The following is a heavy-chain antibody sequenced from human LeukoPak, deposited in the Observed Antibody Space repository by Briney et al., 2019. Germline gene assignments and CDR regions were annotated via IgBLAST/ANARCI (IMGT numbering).Heavy chain of an antibody. V-gene: IGHV3-9*01. CDR3: AKDIEAFDI. CDR2: ISWNSGSI. Sequence: PGGSLRLSCAASGFTFDDYAMHWVRQAPGKGLEWVSGISWNSGSIGYADSVKGRFTISRDNAKNSLYLQMNSLRAEDTALYYCAKDIEAFDIWGQGTMVTVSS. J-gene: IGHJ3*02. CDR1: GFTFDDYA.